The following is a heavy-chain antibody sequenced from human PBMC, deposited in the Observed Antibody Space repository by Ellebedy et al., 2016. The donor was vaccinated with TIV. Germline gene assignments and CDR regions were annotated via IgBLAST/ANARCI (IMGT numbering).Heavy chain of an antibody. V-gene: IGHV3-53*01. D-gene: IGHD7-27*01. CDR3: ATFNWGSDYFED. CDR2: IYSGGAT. CDR1: GLTVISNY. J-gene: IGHJ4*02. Sequence: GESLKISCAASGLTVISNYMARVRQPPGKGLEWVSLIYSGGATYYADPVKARFTISRDKSTNTLHLQMDNLSAEDTAVYYCATFNWGSDYFEDWGQGTLVTVSS.